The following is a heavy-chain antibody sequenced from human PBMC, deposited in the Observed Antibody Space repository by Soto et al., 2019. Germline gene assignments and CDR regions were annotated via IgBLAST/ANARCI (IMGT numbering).Heavy chain of an antibody. Sequence: QVQLQQWGAGLLKPSEPLSLTCAVYGGSFSGYYWSWIRQPPGKGLEWIGEINHSGSTNYNPSLKSRVTISVDASKNQFSLKLSSVAAADTAVYCCARVPKDIVVVVAARPYFDYWGQGTLVTVSS. V-gene: IGHV4-34*01. D-gene: IGHD2-15*01. J-gene: IGHJ4*02. CDR1: GGSFSGYY. CDR3: ARVPKDIVVVVAARPYFDY. CDR2: INHSGST.